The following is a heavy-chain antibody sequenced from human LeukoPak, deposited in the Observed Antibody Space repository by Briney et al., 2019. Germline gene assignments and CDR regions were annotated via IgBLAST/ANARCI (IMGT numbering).Heavy chain of an antibody. Sequence: PSETLSLTCTVSGASINNNFWTWIRQPPGKGLEWIGYIYSSGSARYNPSLKSRVIISGDTSKNLISLNLTSETAADTAVYFCARHRDYYDTWGHGTLVTVSS. V-gene: IGHV4-59*08. CDR3: ARHRDYYDT. CDR1: GASINNNF. CDR2: IYSSGSA. D-gene: IGHD3-22*01. J-gene: IGHJ4*01.